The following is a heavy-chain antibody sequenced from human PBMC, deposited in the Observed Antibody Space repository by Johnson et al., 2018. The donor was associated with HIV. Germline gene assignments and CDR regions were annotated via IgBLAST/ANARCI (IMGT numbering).Heavy chain of an antibody. CDR3: AKHSSSWYDDAFDI. Sequence: VQLVESGGGLVQPGGSLRLSCAASGFTFSSYAMSWVRQAPGKGLEWVSATTPSGGGTYYADSVKGRFTISRDNYENTLYLQMNSLRAEDTAVYYCAKHSSSWYDDAFDIWGQGTMVTVSS. J-gene: IGHJ3*02. CDR1: GFTFSSYA. CDR2: TTPSGGGT. V-gene: IGHV3-23*04. D-gene: IGHD6-13*01.